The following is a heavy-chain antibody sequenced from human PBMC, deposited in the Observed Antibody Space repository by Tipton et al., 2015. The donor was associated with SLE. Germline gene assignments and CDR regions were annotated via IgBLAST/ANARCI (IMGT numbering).Heavy chain of an antibody. D-gene: IGHD4-17*01. V-gene: IGHV4-61*02. CDR1: GDSISSVTYY. J-gene: IGHJ4*02. CDR3: ARGRGLFGDYEVDY. CDR2: IYTSGNT. Sequence: LRLSCTVSGDSISSVTYYWSWIRQPAGKGLEWIGRIYTSGNTNYNPSLKSRVTILVDTSKNQFSLRLTSVTAADTAVYYCARGRGLFGDYEVDYWGQGTLVTVSS.